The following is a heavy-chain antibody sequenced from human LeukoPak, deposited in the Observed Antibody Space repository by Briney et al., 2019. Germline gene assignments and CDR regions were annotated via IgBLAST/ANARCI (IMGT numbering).Heavy chain of an antibody. CDR1: GGSISSSSYY. CDR2: IYYSGST. Sequence: PSETLSLTCTVSGGSISSSSYYWGWIRQPPGKGLEWIGSIYYSGSTYYNPSLKSRVTISVDTSKNQFSLKLSSVTAADTAVYYCARRDEGYSSSWWGDYWGQGTLVTVSS. V-gene: IGHV4-39*01. CDR3: ARRDEGYSSSWWGDY. J-gene: IGHJ4*02. D-gene: IGHD6-13*01.